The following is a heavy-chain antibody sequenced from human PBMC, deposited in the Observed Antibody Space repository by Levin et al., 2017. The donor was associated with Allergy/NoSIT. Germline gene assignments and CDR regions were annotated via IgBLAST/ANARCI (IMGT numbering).Heavy chain of an antibody. V-gene: IGHV5-51*01. CDR3: ARRGSPVWFDP. CDR2: IYPDDFET. J-gene: IGHJ5*02. Sequence: RGESLKISCRDSTYSFNNFWIAWVRQMPGKGLEWMGAIYPDDFETAYSPSFEDHVTISADKSTRTAYLQWTSLTASDTAIYYCARRGSPVWFDPWGQGTLVTVSS. CDR1: TYSFNNFW.